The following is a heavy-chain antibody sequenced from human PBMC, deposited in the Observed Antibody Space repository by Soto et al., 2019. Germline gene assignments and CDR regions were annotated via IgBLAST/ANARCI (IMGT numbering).Heavy chain of an antibody. CDR3: ARETWAGVAAAGYYYGMDV. CDR1: GFTVSSNY. J-gene: IGHJ6*02. CDR2: IYSGGST. D-gene: IGHD6-13*01. V-gene: IGHV3-66*01. Sequence: EVQLVESGGGLVQPGGSLRLSCAASGFTVSSNYMSWVRQAPGKGLEWVSVIYSGGSTYYADSVKGRFTISRDNSKNTLYLQMNSLRAEDTAVYYCARETWAGVAAAGYYYGMDVWGQGTTVTVSS.